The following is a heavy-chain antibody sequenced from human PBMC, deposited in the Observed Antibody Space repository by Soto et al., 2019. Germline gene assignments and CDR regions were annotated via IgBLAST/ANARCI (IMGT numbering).Heavy chain of an antibody. V-gene: IGHV3-7*01. J-gene: IGHJ4*02. CDR3: ARATSVDAY. CDR1: GFAFSGYW. CDR2: IKQDGSEK. D-gene: IGHD5-12*01. Sequence: VQLVESGGDLVQPGGSLRLSCAASGFAFSGYWMSWVRQAPGKGLEGVANIKQDGSEKYYVDSVKGRFTISRDNAKNSLYLQMNSLRVEDTAVYYCARATSVDAYWGQGTRVTVSS.